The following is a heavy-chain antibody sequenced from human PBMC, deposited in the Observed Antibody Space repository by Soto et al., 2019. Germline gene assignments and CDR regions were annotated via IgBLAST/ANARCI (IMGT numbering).Heavy chain of an antibody. CDR1: AFTFSDHF. V-gene: IGHV3-72*01. D-gene: IGHD2-21*01. J-gene: IGHJ4*02. Sequence: EVQLVESGGGLVQPGGSLRLSCEVSAFTFSDHFIDWVRQAPGKGLEWVGRSRDKAHSYTTEYAASVKGRFTISRDDSRNSLYLQMNSLKTEATAVYYFARNLAYGGGYTFDYWGQGTLVTVSS. CDR2: SRDKAHSYTT. CDR3: ARNLAYGGGYTFDY.